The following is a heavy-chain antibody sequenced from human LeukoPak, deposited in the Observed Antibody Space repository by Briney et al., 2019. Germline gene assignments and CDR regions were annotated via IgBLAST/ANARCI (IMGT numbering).Heavy chain of an antibody. Sequence: GASVKVSCKASGYTFTSYDINWVRQATGQGLEWMGWMNPNSGNTGYAQKFQGRVTMTRNTSRSTAYMELSSLRSEDTAVYYCARGLLGDYAIDYWGQGTLVTVSS. CDR3: ARGLLGDYAIDY. D-gene: IGHD4-17*01. CDR2: MNPNSGNT. CDR1: GYTFTSYD. V-gene: IGHV1-8*01. J-gene: IGHJ4*02.